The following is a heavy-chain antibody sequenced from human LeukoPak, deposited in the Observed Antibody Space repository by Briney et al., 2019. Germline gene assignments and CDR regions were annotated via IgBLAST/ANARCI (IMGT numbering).Heavy chain of an antibody. CDR2: IYYSGST. CDR3: ASQYYDSSGYYVPYFNY. CDR1: GGSISSSSYY. D-gene: IGHD3-22*01. V-gene: IGHV4-39*07. Sequence: SETLSLTCTVSGGSISSSSYYWGWIRQPPGKGLEWIGSIYYSGSTYYNPSLKSRVTISVDTSKNQFSLKLSSVTAADTAVYYCASQYYDSSGYYVPYFNYWGQGTLVTVSS. J-gene: IGHJ4*02.